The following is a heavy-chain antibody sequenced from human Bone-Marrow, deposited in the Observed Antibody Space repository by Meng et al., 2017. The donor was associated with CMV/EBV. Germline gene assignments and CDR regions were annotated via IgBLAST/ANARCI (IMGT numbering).Heavy chain of an antibody. V-gene: IGHV3-30*04. CDR3: AKDASAYSPYYVDY. D-gene: IGHD3-3*01. J-gene: IGHJ4*02. CDR2: ISYDGSNK. CDR1: GFTFTSYA. Sequence: GESLKISCAASGFTFTSYAIHWVRQAPGKGLEWVAVISYDGSNKYYADSVKGRFTISRDHSKNTLYLQMNSLRADDTAVYYCAKDASAYSPYYVDYWGQGTLVTVSS.